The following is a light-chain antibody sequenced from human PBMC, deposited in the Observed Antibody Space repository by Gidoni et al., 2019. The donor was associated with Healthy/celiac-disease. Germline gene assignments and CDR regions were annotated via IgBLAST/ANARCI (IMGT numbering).Light chain of an antibody. CDR3: QSADSSGTYWV. CDR1: ALPKQY. Sequence: SYELTQPPAVSVSPGQTARITCSGDALPKQYAYWYQQKPGHAPVLVIYKDSEMPSGIPERFSGSSSGTTVTLTISGVQAEDEADYYCQSADSSGTYWVFGGGTKLTVL. CDR2: KDS. V-gene: IGLV3-25*03. J-gene: IGLJ3*02.